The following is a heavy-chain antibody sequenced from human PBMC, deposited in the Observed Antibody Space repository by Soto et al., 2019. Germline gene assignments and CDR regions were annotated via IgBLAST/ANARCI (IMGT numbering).Heavy chain of an antibody. J-gene: IGHJ4*02. D-gene: IGHD3-22*01. Sequence: GGSLRLSCAASGFSFASYALSWVRQAPGKGLEWVSVIYADGRTYYPDSVKGRFTISRDNSKNMVYCQMNTLRAEDTAVYYCAGGLSPGYNDNRGYFHVDSWGQGTLVTVSS. CDR2: IYADGRT. CDR1: GFSFASYA. V-gene: IGHV3-53*01. CDR3: AGGLSPGYNDNRGYFHVDS.